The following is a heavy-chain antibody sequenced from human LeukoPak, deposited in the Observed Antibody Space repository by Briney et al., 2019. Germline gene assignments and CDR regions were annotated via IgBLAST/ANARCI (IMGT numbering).Heavy chain of an antibody. CDR3: AITVDCRATTDCYSYFHH. V-gene: IGHV3-30-3*01. J-gene: IGHJ1*01. CDR2: ISYDGSNK. D-gene: IGHD2-21*02. Sequence: GGSLRLSCAASGFTFSSYAMHWVRQAPGKGLEWVAVISYDGSNKYYADSVKGRFTISRDNSKNTLCLQMNSLRAEDTAVYYCAITVDCRATTDCYSYFHHWGQGTLVTVSS. CDR1: GFTFSSYA.